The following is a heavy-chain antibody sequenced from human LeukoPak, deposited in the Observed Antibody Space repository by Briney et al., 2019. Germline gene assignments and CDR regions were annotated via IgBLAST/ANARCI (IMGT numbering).Heavy chain of an antibody. CDR3: ARHLAARLGGARFSDY. Sequence: SETLSLTCIVSGGSINSYYWSWLRQPPGKGLEWIAYIDDSGNTNYNPSLKSRVTISVDTSRNEFFLKVNYVTAADTAVYYCARHLAARLGGARFSDYWGQGTLVTVSS. D-gene: IGHD2-21*01. CDR1: GGSINSYY. V-gene: IGHV4-59*08. J-gene: IGHJ4*02. CDR2: IDDSGNT.